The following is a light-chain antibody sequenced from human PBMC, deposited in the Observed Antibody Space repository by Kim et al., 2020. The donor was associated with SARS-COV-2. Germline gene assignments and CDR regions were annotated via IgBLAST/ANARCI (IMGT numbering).Light chain of an antibody. CDR3: QQSYSNSWT. Sequence: DIQMTQSPSSLSASVGDRVTITCRASQNINNYLTWFQQKPGKAPRLLISDASNLRSGVPSRFSGSGSGTDFSLTISSLQPADFATYYCQQSYSNSWTFGQGTKVDIK. V-gene: IGKV1-39*01. CDR2: DAS. CDR1: QNINNY. J-gene: IGKJ1*01.